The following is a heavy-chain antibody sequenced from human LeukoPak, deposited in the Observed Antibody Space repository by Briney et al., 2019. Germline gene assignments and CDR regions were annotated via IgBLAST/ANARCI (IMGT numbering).Heavy chain of an antibody. CDR3: ARSIFKSRTDY. V-gene: IGHV7-4-1*02. D-gene: IGHD6-6*01. Sequence: ASVKVSCKASGYTFTTYAMNWVRQAPGQGPEWMGWINTNTGNPTYAQGFTGRFVFSLDTSVSTAYLQISSLKAEDTAVYYCARSIFKSRTDYWGQGTLVTVSS. CDR2: INTNTGNP. J-gene: IGHJ4*02. CDR1: GYTFTTYA.